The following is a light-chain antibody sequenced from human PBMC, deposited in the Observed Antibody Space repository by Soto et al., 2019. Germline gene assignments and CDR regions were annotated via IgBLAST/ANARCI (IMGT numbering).Light chain of an antibody. CDR2: DAS. CDR1: QNTNIY. V-gene: IGKV3-11*01. Sequence: EIVLTQSPATLSFSPGERATLSCRASQNTNIYLAWYQQKPGQAPRLLIYDASNRATGIPARFSGSGSGTDFTLTISSLEPEDFAVYYCQQRKSWPLTFGGGTKVDI. CDR3: QQRKSWPLT. J-gene: IGKJ4*01.